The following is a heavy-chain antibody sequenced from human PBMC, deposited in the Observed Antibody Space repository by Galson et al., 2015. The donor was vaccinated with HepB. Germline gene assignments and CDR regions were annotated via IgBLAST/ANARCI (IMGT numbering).Heavy chain of an antibody. CDR3: ARENYYDGSGSDAFDM. D-gene: IGHD3-22*01. CDR1: GFTFSRHW. J-gene: IGHJ3*02. V-gene: IGHV3-7*01. CDR2: IKQDGNEQ. Sequence: SLRLSCAASGFTFSRHWMTWVRQAPGKGLEWVADIKQDGNEQHYVDSVEGRFTISRDNARNSLFLQMDSLRPEDTAVYYCARENYYDGSGSDAFDMWGQGTMVTVSA.